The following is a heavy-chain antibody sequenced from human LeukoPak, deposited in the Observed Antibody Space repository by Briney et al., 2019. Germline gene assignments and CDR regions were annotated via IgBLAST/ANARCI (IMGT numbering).Heavy chain of an antibody. V-gene: IGHV4-39*07. CDR1: GGSISSSSYY. Sequence: PSETLSLTCTVSGGSISSSSYYWGWIRQPPGKGLEWIGSIYYSGSTYYNPSLKSRVTISVDTSKNQFSLQLNSVTPEDTAVYYCARDQVDTAMVTYFDYWGQGTLVTVSS. D-gene: IGHD5-18*01. J-gene: IGHJ4*02. CDR2: IYYSGST. CDR3: ARDQVDTAMVTYFDY.